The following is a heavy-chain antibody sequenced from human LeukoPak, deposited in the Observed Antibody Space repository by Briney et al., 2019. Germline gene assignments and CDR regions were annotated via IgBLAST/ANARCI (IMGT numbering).Heavy chain of an antibody. J-gene: IGHJ6*02. Sequence: GASVKVSCKASGGTFSSYAISWVRQAPGQGLEWMGGIIPIFGTANYAQKFQGRVTITAGESTSTAYMELSSLRSEDTAVYYCARGANPYYYYGMDVWGQGTTVTVSS. CDR1: GGTFSSYA. V-gene: IGHV1-69*13. CDR3: ARGANPYYYYGMDV. CDR2: IIPIFGTA.